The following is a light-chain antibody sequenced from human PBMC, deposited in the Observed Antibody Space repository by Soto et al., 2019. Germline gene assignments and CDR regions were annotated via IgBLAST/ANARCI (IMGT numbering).Light chain of an antibody. CDR3: QQFDSFLVT. CDR2: AAS. V-gene: IGKV1-9*01. Sequence: IRLTQSPSSLSASVGDRVTITCRASQDISNYLGWYQQKPGKAPKLLIYAASTLQSGVPSRFSGSGSGTDFTLTISSLQPEDSATYYCQQFDSFLVTVGGGTKVEIK. CDR1: QDISNY. J-gene: IGKJ4*01.